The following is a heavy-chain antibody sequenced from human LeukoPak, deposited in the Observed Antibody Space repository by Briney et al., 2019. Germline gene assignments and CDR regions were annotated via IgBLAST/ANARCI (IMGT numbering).Heavy chain of an antibody. CDR3: ARVSRYSYGSFDY. D-gene: IGHD5-18*01. CDR1: GFTFSSYS. J-gene: IGHJ4*02. CDR2: IKQHGSEK. V-gene: IGHV3-7*01. Sequence: PGGSLRLSCAASGFTFSSYSMNWVRQAPGKGLEWVANIKQHGSEKYYVDSVKGRFTISRDNAKNSLYLQMNSLRAEDTAVYYCARVSRYSYGSFDYWGQGTLVTVSS.